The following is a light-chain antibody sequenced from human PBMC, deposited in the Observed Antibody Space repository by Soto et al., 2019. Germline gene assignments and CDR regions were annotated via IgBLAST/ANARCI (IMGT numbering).Light chain of an antibody. CDR3: RQYGSFVYT. V-gene: IGKV3-20*01. CDR1: QSVSSSY. Sequence: EIVLTQSPGTLSLSPGERATLSCRASQSVSSSYLAWYQQKPGQAPRRLIYGASSRATGIRDRFSGSGSGKDFTLTISSMDAEDFAVYYCRQYGSFVYTFGQGPKLEIK. J-gene: IGKJ2*01. CDR2: GAS.